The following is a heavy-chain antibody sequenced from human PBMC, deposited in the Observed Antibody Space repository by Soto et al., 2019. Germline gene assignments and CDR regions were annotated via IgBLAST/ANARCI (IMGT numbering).Heavy chain of an antibody. J-gene: IGHJ4*02. Sequence: SETLSLTCAVYGGSFSGYYWSWIRQPPGKGLEWIGEINHSGSTNYNPSLKSRVTISVDTSKNQFSLKLSSVTAADTAVYYCAIGAIAAGGTSFFGYWGQGTLVTVSS. D-gene: IGHD6-13*01. CDR1: GGSFSGYY. CDR2: INHSGST. V-gene: IGHV4-34*01. CDR3: AIGAIAAGGTSFFGY.